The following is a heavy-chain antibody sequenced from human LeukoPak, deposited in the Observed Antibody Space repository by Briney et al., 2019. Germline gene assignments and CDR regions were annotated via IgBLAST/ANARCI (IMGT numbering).Heavy chain of an antibody. D-gene: IGHD3-3*01. J-gene: IGHJ4*02. CDR3: AADDLLEGY. Sequence: ASVKVSCKASGFTFSNSAVQWVRQARGQRLEWIGWIVVASGNTNYAQKFQERVTITRDMSTSTAYMEVRSLRSDDTAVYYCAADDLLEGYWGQGTLVTVSS. V-gene: IGHV1-58*01. CDR2: IVVASGNT. CDR1: GFTFSNSA.